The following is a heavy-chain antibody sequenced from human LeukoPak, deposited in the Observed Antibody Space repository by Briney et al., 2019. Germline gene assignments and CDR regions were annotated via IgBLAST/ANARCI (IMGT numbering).Heavy chain of an antibody. D-gene: IGHD3-16*01. CDR2: ISYDGSNK. CDR1: GFTFSSYA. Sequence: GGSLRLSCAASGFTFSSYAMHWVRQAPGKGLEWVAVISYDGSNKYYADSVKGRFTISRDNSKNTLYLQMNSLRAEDTAVYYCARGYDDYVWGSPSDWGQGTLVTVSS. CDR3: ARGYDDYVWGSPSD. V-gene: IGHV3-30-3*01. J-gene: IGHJ4*02.